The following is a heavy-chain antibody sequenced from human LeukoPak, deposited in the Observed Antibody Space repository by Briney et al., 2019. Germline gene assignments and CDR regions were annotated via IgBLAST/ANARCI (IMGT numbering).Heavy chain of an antibody. CDR2: INWNSGNI. D-gene: IGHD3-22*01. CDR1: GFTFDDYV. J-gene: IGHJ4*02. V-gene: IGHV3-9*01. CDR3: VKDSRFRGYDSRGPLDH. Sequence: PGRSLRLSCAASGFTFDDYVMHWVRQAPGKGLEWVSGINWNSGNIDYADSVKGRFTISRDNDKKSLYQQMNSVRVEDTALYYCVKDSRFRGYDSRGPLDHWGQGTLVTVSS.